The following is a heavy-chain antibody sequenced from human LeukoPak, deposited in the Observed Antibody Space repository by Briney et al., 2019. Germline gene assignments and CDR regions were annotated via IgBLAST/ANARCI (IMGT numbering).Heavy chain of an antibody. Sequence: GGSLRLSCAASGFTFSSFGMHWVRQAPGKGLEWVAVISYDGSNKYYADSVKGRFTISRDNSKNTLDLQMNSLRAEDTAVYYCAKDYLQQLVRGWFGPWGQGILVTVSS. J-gene: IGHJ5*02. V-gene: IGHV3-30*18. CDR3: AKDYLQQLVRGWFGP. D-gene: IGHD6-13*01. CDR2: ISYDGSNK. CDR1: GFTFSSFG.